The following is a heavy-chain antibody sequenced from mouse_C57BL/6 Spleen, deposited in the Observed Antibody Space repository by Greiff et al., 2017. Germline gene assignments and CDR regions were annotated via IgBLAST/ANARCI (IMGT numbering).Heavy chain of an antibody. Sequence: EVQLQESGGDLVKPGGSLKLSCAASGFTFSSYGMSWVRQTPDKRLEWVATISSGGSYTYYPDSVKGRFTISRDNAKNTLYLQMSSLKSEDTAMYYSARQGNWDVDYAMDYWGQGTSVTVSS. J-gene: IGHJ4*01. CDR1: GFTFSSYG. V-gene: IGHV5-6*01. D-gene: IGHD4-1*01. CDR2: ISSGGSYT. CDR3: ARQGNWDVDYAMDY.